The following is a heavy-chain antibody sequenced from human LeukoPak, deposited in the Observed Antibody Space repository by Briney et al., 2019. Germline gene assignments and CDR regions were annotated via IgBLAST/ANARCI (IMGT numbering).Heavy chain of an antibody. J-gene: IGHJ4*02. CDR3: ARDFFHGHCSGLSCFLLDY. D-gene: IGHD2-15*01. CDR1: GCIFTRYG. Sequence: GASVKVSCKASGCIFTRYGISWVRQAPGQGLEWMGWISAHYGNTNYAQKFQDRVTMTTDTSTNTAYMELRSLRPDDTAVYYCARDFFHGHCSGLSCFLLDYWGQGPLVTVSS. CDR2: ISAHYGNT. V-gene: IGHV1-18*04.